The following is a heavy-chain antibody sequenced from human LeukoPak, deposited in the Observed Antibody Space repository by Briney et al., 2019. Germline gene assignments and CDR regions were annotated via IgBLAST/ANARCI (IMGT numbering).Heavy chain of an antibody. CDR2: IYCSGST. CDR3: ARADGDDYYDSSGYPNPGWWFDP. J-gene: IGHJ5*02. Sequence: PSETLSLTCTVSGGSISSGGYYWSWIRQHPGKGLEWIGYIYCSGSTYYNPSLKSRVTISVDTSKNQFSLKLSSVTAADTAVYYCARADGDDYYDSSGYPNPGWWFDPWGQGTLVTVSS. CDR1: GGSISSGGYY. V-gene: IGHV4-31*03. D-gene: IGHD3-22*01.